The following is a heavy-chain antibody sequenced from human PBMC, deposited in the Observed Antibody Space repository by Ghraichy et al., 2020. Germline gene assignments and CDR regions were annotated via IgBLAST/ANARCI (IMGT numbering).Heavy chain of an antibody. CDR1: GGSITGYY. CDR3: ARDRRHRVQDTWVDP. D-gene: IGHD1-14*01. J-gene: IGHJ5*02. Sequence: SETLSLTCTVSGGSITGYYWNWIRQSSGKGLEWVARMYFTGTTNYNPSLKDRVTISVDASKSQFSLRMTSVTAADSGVYYCARDRRHRVQDTWVDPWGQGTLVIVSS. V-gene: IGHV4-4*07. CDR2: MYFTGTT.